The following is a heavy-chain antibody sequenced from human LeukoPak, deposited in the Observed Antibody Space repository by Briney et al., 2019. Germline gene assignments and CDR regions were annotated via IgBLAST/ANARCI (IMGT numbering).Heavy chain of an antibody. CDR2: ITGSGDDT. Sequence: GGSLRLSCVASGFTFSSYAMNWVRQAPGKGLEWVSSITGSGDDTNTADSVKGRFTISRDNSKNTLYLQMNSLRAEDTAVYYCARDVDIVATGEFDYWGQGTLVTVSS. CDR1: GFTFSSYA. V-gene: IGHV3-23*01. D-gene: IGHD5-12*01. J-gene: IGHJ4*02. CDR3: ARDVDIVATGEFDY.